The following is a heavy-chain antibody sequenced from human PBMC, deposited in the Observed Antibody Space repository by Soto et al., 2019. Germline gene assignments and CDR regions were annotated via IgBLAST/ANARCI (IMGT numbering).Heavy chain of an antibody. J-gene: IGHJ5*02. D-gene: IGHD3-16*01. CDR1: GFMFSDYA. V-gene: IGHV3-23*01. CDR3: AKDAIANDGIWLMDS. CDR2: LLRPGRST. Sequence: GGSLRLSCAASGFMFSDYAMTWARQAPGKELEWVSGLLRPGRSTYYADSVKGRFTISGDTSANTVYLRMDSLRAEDTAVYYCAKDAIANDGIWLMDSWGQGTVVTVSS.